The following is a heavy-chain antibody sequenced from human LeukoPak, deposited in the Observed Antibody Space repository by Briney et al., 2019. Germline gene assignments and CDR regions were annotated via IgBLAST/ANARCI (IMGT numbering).Heavy chain of an antibody. V-gene: IGHV4-4*07. CDR1: GGSISSYY. CDR3: AREQDYGSGNCFDY. J-gene: IGHJ4*02. D-gene: IGHD3-10*01. Sequence: SETLSLTCTVSGGSISSYYWSWIRQPAGKGLEWIGRIYTSGSTNYNPSLKSRVTMSVDTSKNQFFLKLSSVTAADTAVYYCAREQDYGSGNCFDYWGQGTLVTVSS. CDR2: IYTSGST.